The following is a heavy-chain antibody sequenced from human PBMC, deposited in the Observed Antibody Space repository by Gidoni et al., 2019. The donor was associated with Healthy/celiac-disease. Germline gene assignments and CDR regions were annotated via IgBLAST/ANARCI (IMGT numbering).Heavy chain of an antibody. D-gene: IGHD6-19*01. CDR1: GFTFSSYA. CDR3: AKDFGSGWYEGDY. Sequence: EVQLLESGGGLVQPGGSLRLSCAASGFTFSSYAMSWVRQAPGKGLGWVSAISGSGGSTYYADSVKGRFTISRDNSKNTLYLQMNSLRAEDTAVYYCAKDFGSGWYEGDYWGQGTLVTVSS. V-gene: IGHV3-23*01. J-gene: IGHJ4*02. CDR2: ISGSGGST.